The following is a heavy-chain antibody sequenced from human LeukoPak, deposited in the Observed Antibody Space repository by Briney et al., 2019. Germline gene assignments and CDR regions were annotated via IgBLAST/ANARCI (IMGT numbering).Heavy chain of an antibody. Sequence: GGSLRLSCAASGFTFSSYGMHWVRQAPGKGLEWVAVISYDGSNKYYADSVKGRFTISRDDAKNSLFLQMNSLRAEDTATYYCARGEFGDYYYFYMDVWGKGTTVTVS. D-gene: IGHD2/OR15-2a*01. CDR1: GFTFSSYG. CDR3: ARGEFGDYYYFYMDV. CDR2: ISYDGSNK. V-gene: IGHV3-30*03. J-gene: IGHJ6*03.